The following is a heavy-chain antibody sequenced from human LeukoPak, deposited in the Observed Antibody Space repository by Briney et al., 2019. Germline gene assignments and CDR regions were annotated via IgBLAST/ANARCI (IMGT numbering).Heavy chain of an antibody. V-gene: IGHV3-11*06. CDR2: ISSSSRYA. CDR3: ARDSHPYSSSWYQTIDY. Sequence: GGSLRLSCAASGFTFSDYYMSWIRQAPGKGLEWVSDISSSSRYANYADSVKGRFTISRDNAKKSLYLQMNSLRAEDTAVYYCARDSHPYSSSWYQTIDYWGQGTLVTVSS. CDR1: GFTFSDYY. D-gene: IGHD6-13*01. J-gene: IGHJ4*02.